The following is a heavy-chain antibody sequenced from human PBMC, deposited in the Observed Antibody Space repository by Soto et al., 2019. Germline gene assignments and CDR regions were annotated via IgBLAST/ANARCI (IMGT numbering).Heavy chain of an antibody. Sequence: PWGSLRLSCQASGFTFGTYAMSWVRQAPGKKLEWVALVQSNHVTYYADSVRGRFTVSRDNSKNTVYLQMDSLRVEDTALYYCAKWLRGGSYYCDFWGQGAMVTVSS. CDR2: VQSNHVT. V-gene: IGHV3-23*01. D-gene: IGHD5-12*01. CDR1: GFTFGTYA. J-gene: IGHJ4*02. CDR3: AKWLRGGSYYCDF.